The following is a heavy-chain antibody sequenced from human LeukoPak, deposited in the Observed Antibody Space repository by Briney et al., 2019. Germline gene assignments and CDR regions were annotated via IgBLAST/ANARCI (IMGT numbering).Heavy chain of an antibody. J-gene: IGHJ4*02. Sequence: GGSLRLSCASSGFTFSSYGMLWVRQAPGTGMEWVAVISYDGSNKYYADSVKGRFTISRDNSKNTLYLQMNSLRAEDTAVYYCAKDGRDYGDYVDYWGQGTLVTVSS. D-gene: IGHD4-17*01. V-gene: IGHV3-30*18. CDR2: ISYDGSNK. CDR3: AKDGRDYGDYVDY. CDR1: GFTFSSYG.